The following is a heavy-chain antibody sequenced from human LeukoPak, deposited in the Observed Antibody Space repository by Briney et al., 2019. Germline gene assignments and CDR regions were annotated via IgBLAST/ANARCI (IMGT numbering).Heavy chain of an antibody. Sequence: SETLSLTCTVSGGSISSGGYYWSWLRQHPGKGLEWVGYIYYSGSTYYNPSLKSRVTISVDTSKNQFSLKLSSVTAADTAVYYCARVPGNWSDPWGQGTLVTVSS. V-gene: IGHV4-31*03. CDR3: ARVPGNWSDP. CDR2: IYYSGST. CDR1: GGSISSGGYY. J-gene: IGHJ5*02.